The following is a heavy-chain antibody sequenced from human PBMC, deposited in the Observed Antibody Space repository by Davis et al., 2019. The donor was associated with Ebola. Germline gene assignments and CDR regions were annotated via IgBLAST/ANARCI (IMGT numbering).Heavy chain of an antibody. CDR2: INAGNGNT. CDR3: AIAAAGTVRFDP. D-gene: IGHD6-13*01. V-gene: IGHV1-3*01. Sequence: ASVKVSCKASGYTFTSYAMHWVRQAPGQRLEWMGWINAGNGNTKYSQKLQGRVTMTTDTSTSTAYMELRSLRSDDTAVYYCAIAAAGTVRFDPWGQGTLVTVSS. J-gene: IGHJ5*02. CDR1: GYTFTSYA.